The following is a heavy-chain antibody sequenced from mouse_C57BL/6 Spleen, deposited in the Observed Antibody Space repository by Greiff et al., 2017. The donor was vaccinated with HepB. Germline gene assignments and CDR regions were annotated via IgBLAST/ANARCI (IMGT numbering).Heavy chain of an antibody. CDR3: ARQLGGFAY. J-gene: IGHJ3*01. CDR2: ISDGGSYT. D-gene: IGHD4-1*01. CDR1: GFTFSSYA. V-gene: IGHV5-4*03. Sequence: EVKVVESGGGLVKPGGSLKLSCAASGFTFSSYAMSWVRQTPEKRLEWVATISDGGSYTYYPDNVKGRFTISRDNAKNNLYLQMSHLKSEDTAMYYCARQLGGFAYWGQGTLVTVSA.